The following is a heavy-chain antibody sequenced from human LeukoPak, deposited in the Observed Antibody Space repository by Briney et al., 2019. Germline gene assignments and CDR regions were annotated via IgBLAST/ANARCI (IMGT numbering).Heavy chain of an antibody. CDR3: AKETSITGAGDF. Sequence: PGGSLRLSCVASGFTFSNYAMSWVRQAPGKGLEYVSPISASGLSTYYTDSVRGRFTNSRDNSKNTLYLQMHRLRAEDTAVYYCAKETSITGAGDFWGQGALVTVSS. CDR2: ISASGLST. J-gene: IGHJ4*02. V-gene: IGHV3-23*01. CDR1: GFTFSNYA. D-gene: IGHD1-20*01.